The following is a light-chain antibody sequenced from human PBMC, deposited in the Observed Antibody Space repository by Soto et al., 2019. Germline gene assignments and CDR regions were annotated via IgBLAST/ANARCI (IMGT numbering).Light chain of an antibody. CDR2: EVS. J-gene: IGLJ2*01. CDR1: SSDVGGYNY. CDR3: SSFEASNNLL. Sequence: QSALTQPPSASGSPGQSVTISCTGTSSDVGGYNYVSWYQQHPGKAPKLMIYEVSKRPSGVPDRFSGSKSGNTATLTVSGLQVEDEADYYCSSFEASNNLLFGGGTKVTVL. V-gene: IGLV2-8*01.